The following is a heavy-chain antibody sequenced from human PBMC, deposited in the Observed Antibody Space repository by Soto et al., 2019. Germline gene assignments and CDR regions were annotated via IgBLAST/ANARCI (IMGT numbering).Heavy chain of an antibody. CDR1: GFTFSSYG. V-gene: IGHV3-33*01. CDR2: IWYDGSNK. Sequence: QVQLVESGGGVVQPGRSLRLSCAASGFTFSSYGMHWVRQAPGKGLEWVAVIWYDGSNKYYADSVKGRFTISRDNSKNTLYLQMNSLRAEDTAVYYCARGVVTAYWYFVLWGRGTLVTVSS. D-gene: IGHD2-2*01. J-gene: IGHJ2*01. CDR3: ARGVVTAYWYFVL.